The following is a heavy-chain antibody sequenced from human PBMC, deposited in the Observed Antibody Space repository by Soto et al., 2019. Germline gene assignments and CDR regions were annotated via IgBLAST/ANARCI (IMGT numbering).Heavy chain of an antibody. V-gene: IGHV3-48*01. CDR3: ARDQLPLDY. D-gene: IGHD2-2*01. Sequence: CLRLSCATSRFTFSSYSMNWFRQAPGKGLEWVSYISSSSSTIYYADSVKGRFTISRDNAKNSLYRQMNSLRAEDTAVYYCARDQLPLDYWGQGTLVTVSS. J-gene: IGHJ4*02. CDR2: ISSSSSTI. CDR1: RFTFSSYS.